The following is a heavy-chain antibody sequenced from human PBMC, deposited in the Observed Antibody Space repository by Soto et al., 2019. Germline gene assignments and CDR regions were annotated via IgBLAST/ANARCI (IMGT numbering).Heavy chain of an antibody. J-gene: IGHJ6*02. CDR3: TKASPDRHHMDV. V-gene: IGHV3-23*01. CDR1: GFTFSKFV. CDR2: ITETGGDT. Sequence: GGSLRLSCAASGFTFSKFVMRWVRQTPGKGLEWVSTITETGGDTYYTDSVKGRFTISRDNSKNTLYLQMTSLRAEDTALYYCTKASPDRHHMDVWGQGTTVTVSS.